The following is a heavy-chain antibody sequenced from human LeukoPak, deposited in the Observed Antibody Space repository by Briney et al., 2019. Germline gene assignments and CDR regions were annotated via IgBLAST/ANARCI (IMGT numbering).Heavy chain of an antibody. CDR1: GVSISSTSYY. CDR3: ARDSKGRYSQTDY. CDR2: IYHSGRT. D-gene: IGHD6-13*01. V-gene: IGHV4-39*07. Sequence: TSETLSLTCTVSGVSISSTSYYWTWIRQAPGKGLEWIGSIYHSGRTYYNPSLKSRVTTSVDTSKNQFSLKLSSVTAADTAVYYCARDSKGRYSQTDYWGQGTLVTVSS. J-gene: IGHJ4*02.